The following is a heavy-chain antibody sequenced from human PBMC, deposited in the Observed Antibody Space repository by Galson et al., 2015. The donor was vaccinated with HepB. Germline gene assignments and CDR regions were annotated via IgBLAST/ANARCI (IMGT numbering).Heavy chain of an antibody. CDR2: ISSSSSTI. D-gene: IGHD6-13*01. CDR1: GFTFSSYS. CDR3: ARGRASSWYYAFDI. V-gene: IGHV3-48*01. J-gene: IGHJ3*02. Sequence: SLRLSCAASGFTFSSYSMNWVRQAPGKGLEWVSYISSSSSTIYYADSVKGRFTISRGNAKNSLYLQMNSLRAEDTAVYYCARGRASSWYYAFDIWGQGTMVTVSS.